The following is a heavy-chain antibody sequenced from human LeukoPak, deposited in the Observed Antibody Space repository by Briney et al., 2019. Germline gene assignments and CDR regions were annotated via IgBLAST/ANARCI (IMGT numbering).Heavy chain of an antibody. CDR2: INPSSGCT. Sequence: ASVKVSCKGSGYTFTGYYLHWVRQAPGQGLEWVGYINPSSGCTISAPKFRGRVTMTTDASSSTVYMELSRLRSDDTAVYYCAREGNRLRAKDLDYWGQGTLVTVSS. D-gene: IGHD4-23*01. V-gene: IGHV1-2*02. CDR3: AREGNRLRAKDLDY. J-gene: IGHJ4*02. CDR1: GYTFTGYY.